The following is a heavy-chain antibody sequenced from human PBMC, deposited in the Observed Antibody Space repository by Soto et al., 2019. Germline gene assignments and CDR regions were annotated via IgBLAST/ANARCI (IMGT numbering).Heavy chain of an antibody. V-gene: IGHV3-23*01. J-gene: IGHJ6*03. D-gene: IGHD3-9*01. CDR1: GFTFSSYA. CDR2: ISGSGGRT. CDR3: AKSCDWYFCFMDV. Sequence: EVQLLESGGGLIQPGGSLRLSCAASGFTFSSYAMSWVRQAPGKGLEWVSAISGSGGRTYYADSVKGRFTISRDDSKNTLYLQMNSLRAEDTGLYYCAKSCDWYFCFMDVWGKGTTVTVSS.